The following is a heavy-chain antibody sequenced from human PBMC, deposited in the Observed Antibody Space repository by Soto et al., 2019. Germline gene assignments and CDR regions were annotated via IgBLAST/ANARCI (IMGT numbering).Heavy chain of an antibody. CDR3: ARDKITGLFDY. Sequence: PSEILSLTCAVSGYSISSSNWWGWIRQPPGKGLEWIGYIYYSGSTYYNPSLKSRVTISVDTSKNQFSLKLTSVTAADTAVYYCARDKITGLFDYWGQGTLVTVSS. V-gene: IGHV4-28*03. J-gene: IGHJ4*02. CDR1: GYSISSSNW. D-gene: IGHD2-8*02. CDR2: IYYSGST.